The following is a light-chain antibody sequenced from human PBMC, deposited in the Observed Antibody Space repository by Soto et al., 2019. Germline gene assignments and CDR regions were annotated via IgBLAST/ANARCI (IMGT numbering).Light chain of an antibody. Sequence: QSALTQPPSVSGSPGLSVTISCTGSSSDIGSYTRVSWYQQPPASAPKLLIYEVTRRASGAPERFSGSASGNTASLTISGVQAEDEADYYCSSYTSFDTVIFGGGTKLTVL. V-gene: IGLV2-18*02. CDR3: SSYTSFDTVI. CDR2: EVT. CDR1: SSDIGSYTR. J-gene: IGLJ2*01.